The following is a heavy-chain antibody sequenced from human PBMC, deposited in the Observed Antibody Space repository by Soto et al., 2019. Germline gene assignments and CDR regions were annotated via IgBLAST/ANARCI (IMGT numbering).Heavy chain of an antibody. Sequence: EVQLVESGGGLVQPGRSLRLSCTASGFTFGDYAMSWVRQAPGKGLEWVGFIRSKAYGGTTEYAASVKGRFTISRDDSKSIAYLQMNSLKTEDTAVYYCTRADCSSTSCYDGFDYWGQGTLVTVSS. CDR3: TRADCSSTSCYDGFDY. J-gene: IGHJ4*02. CDR1: GFTFGDYA. CDR2: IRSKAYGGTT. D-gene: IGHD2-2*01. V-gene: IGHV3-49*04.